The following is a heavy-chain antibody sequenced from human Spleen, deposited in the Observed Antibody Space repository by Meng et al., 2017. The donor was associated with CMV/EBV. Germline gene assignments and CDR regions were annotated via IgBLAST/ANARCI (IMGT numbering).Heavy chain of an antibody. J-gene: IGHJ4*02. CDR3: ASPRYSGSLDY. CDR2: INSDGSST. V-gene: IGHV3-74*01. Sequence: GESLRLSCAASGFTFSSYWMHWVRQAPGKGLVWVSRINSDGSSTSYADSVKGRFTISRDNAKNTLYLQMNSLRAEDTAVYYCASPRYSGSLDYWGQGTLVTVSS. D-gene: IGHD1-26*01. CDR1: GFTFSSYW.